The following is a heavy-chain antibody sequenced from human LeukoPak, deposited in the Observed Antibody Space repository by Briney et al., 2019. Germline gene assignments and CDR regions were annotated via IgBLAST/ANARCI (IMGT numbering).Heavy chain of an antibody. CDR3: ARSGPYYYGSTYYFDY. V-gene: IGHV3-72*01. CDR1: GFTVSSNY. CDR2: NRNKANSYTT. J-gene: IGHJ4*02. D-gene: IGHD3-10*01. Sequence: GGSLRLSCAASGFTVSSNYMSWVRQAPGKGLEWVGRNRNKANSYTTEYAASVKGRFTISRDDSKNSLYLQMNSLKSEDTAVYYCARSGPYYYGSTYYFDYWGQGTLVTVSS.